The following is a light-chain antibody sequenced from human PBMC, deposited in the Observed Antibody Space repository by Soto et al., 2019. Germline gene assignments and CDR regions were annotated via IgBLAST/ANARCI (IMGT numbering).Light chain of an antibody. CDR1: SSDVGGYNY. CDR2: DVS. Sequence: QSALTQPASVSGSPRQSITISCTGTSSDVGGYNYVSWYQHHPGKAPKLIIYDVSNRPSGISNRFSGSKSGNTASLTISGLQAEDEADYYCTSYTSSSTVIFGGGTKLTVL. J-gene: IGLJ2*01. CDR3: TSYTSSSTVI. V-gene: IGLV2-14*03.